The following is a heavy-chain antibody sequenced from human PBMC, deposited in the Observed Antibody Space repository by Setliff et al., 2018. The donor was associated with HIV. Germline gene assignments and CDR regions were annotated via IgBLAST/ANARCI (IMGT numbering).Heavy chain of an antibody. CDR2: MNPNSGNT. Sequence: ASVKVSCKASGYTFTNYDINWVRQATGQGLEWMGRMNPNSGNTEYAQQFQGRVTMTRNTSISTAYMELSSLRSEDTAIYYCAGGHSGNDYWGQGTLVTVSS. CDR3: AGGHSGNDY. J-gene: IGHJ4*02. CDR1: GYTFTNYD. D-gene: IGHD1-1*01. V-gene: IGHV1-8*02.